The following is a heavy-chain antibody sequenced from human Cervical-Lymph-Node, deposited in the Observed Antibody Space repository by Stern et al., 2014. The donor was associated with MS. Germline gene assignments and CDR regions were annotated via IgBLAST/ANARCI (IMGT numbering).Heavy chain of an antibody. CDR3: TRALEDYGDYPNWFDP. CDR1: GFTFSSYW. Sequence: EVQLVESGGGLVQPGGSLRLSCAASGFTFSSYWMHWVRQAPGKGLAWVSRIKREGSSTSYAESVKGRFTISRDNAKNTLYLQMNSLRAEDTAVYYCTRALEDYGDYPNWFDPWGQGTLVTVSS. V-gene: IGHV3-74*02. CDR2: IKREGSST. J-gene: IGHJ5*02. D-gene: IGHD4-17*01.